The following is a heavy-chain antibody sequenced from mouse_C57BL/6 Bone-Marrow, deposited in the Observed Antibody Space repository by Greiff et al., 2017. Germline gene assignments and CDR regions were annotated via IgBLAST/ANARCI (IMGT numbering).Heavy chain of an antibody. J-gene: IGHJ4*01. D-gene: IGHD1-1*01. CDR3: ARAHYYGSHYYYAMDY. Sequence: QVQLQQSGAELVRPGTSVKLSCKASGYTFTSYWMHWVKQRPGQGLEWIGVIDPSDSYTNYNQKFKGKATLTVDTSSSTAYMQLSSLTSEDSAVSYCARAHYYGSHYYYAMDYWGQGTSVTVSS. CDR2: IDPSDSYT. CDR1: GYTFTSYW. V-gene: IGHV1-59*01.